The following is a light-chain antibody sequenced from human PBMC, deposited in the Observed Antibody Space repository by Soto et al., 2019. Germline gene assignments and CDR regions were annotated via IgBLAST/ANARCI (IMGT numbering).Light chain of an antibody. CDR1: QDITKS. CDR3: QQYDSVPYT. V-gene: IGKV1-33*01. CDR2: IAS. J-gene: IGKJ2*01. Sequence: DIQMTQSPSSVSASVVDRVTITCQATQDITKSLNWYQQKPGKAPKLLIYIASNLERGVPSRFSGSGSGTHFSLTISSLQPEDFATYFCQQYDSVPYTFGQGTKVDI.